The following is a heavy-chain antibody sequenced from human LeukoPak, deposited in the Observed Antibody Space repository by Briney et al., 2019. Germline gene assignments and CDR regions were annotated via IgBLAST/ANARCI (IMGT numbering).Heavy chain of an antibody. CDR1: GYTFTSYA. CDR2: INTNTGNP. CDR3: ARVKVAGTFFASAFDI. V-gene: IGHV7-4-1*02. D-gene: IGHD6-19*01. Sequence: GASVKVSCKASGYTFTSYAMNWVRQAPGQGLEWMGWINTNTGNPTYAQGFTGRFVFSLDTSVSTAYLQISSLKAEDTAVYYCARVKVAGTFFASAFDIWGQGTMVTVSS. J-gene: IGHJ3*02.